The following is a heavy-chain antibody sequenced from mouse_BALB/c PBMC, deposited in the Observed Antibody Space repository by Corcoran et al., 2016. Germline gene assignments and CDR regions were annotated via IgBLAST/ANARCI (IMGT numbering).Heavy chain of an antibody. Sequence: EVQLQQSGSELVKPGASVKLSCTASGFNIRDTYMHWVKQRPEQGLEWIGRLDPANGNTNYDPKFQGKATITADTCSNTAYLQLSSLTSEDTAVYYCARVVHALFAYGGQGTLVTVSA. CDR3: ARVVHALFAY. CDR1: GFNIRDTY. J-gene: IGHJ3*01. CDR2: LDPANGNT. V-gene: IGHV14-3*02.